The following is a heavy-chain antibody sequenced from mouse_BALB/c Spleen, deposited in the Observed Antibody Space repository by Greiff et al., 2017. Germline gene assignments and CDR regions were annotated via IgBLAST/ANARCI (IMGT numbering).Heavy chain of an antibody. Sequence: VQLQQSGAELVRPGALVKLSCKASGFNIKDYYMHWVKQRPEQGLEWIGWIDPENGNTIYDPKFQGKASITADTSSNTAYLQLSSLTSEDTAVYYCARDRRGYSLDYWGQGTTLTVSS. J-gene: IGHJ2*01. CDR2: IDPENGNT. CDR3: ARDRRGYSLDY. D-gene: IGHD2-3*01. CDR1: GFNIKDYY. V-gene: IGHV14-1*02.